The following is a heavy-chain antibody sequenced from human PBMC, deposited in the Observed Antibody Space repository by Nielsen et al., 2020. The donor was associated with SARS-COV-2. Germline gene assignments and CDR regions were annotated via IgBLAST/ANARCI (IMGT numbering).Heavy chain of an antibody. J-gene: IGHJ6*02. D-gene: IGHD3-10*01. CDR1: GFTFDDYA. CDR2: ISWNSGSI. Sequence: SLKISCAASGFTFDDYAMHWVRQAPGKGLEWVSGISWNSGSIGYADSVKGRFTISRDNAKNSLYLQMNSLRAEDTAVYYCASGTFGSYYYGMDVWGQGTTVTVS. CDR3: ASGTFGSYYYGMDV. V-gene: IGHV3-9*01.